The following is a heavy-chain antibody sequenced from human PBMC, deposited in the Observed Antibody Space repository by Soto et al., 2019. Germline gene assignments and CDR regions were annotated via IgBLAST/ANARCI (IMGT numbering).Heavy chain of an antibody. V-gene: IGHV3-33*01. CDR2: IWYDGSNK. Sequence: QVQLVESGRGVVQPGRSLRLSCAASGFTFSSYGMHWVRQAPGKGLEWVAVIWYDGSNKYYADSVKGRFTISRDNSKNTLYLQMNSLRAEDTAVYYCARDQYDYVWGSYPLGDYWGQGTLVTVSS. CDR1: GFTFSSYG. CDR3: ARDQYDYVWGSYPLGDY. D-gene: IGHD3-16*02. J-gene: IGHJ4*02.